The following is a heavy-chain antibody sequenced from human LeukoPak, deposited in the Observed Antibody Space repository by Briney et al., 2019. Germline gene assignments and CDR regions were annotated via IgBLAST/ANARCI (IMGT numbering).Heavy chain of an antibody. D-gene: IGHD3-10*01. Sequence: VKVSFKASGYTFTSYGISRVRQAPGQGLEWMGWISAYNGNTNYAQKLQGRGTMTTDTSTRQAYMELRSLRSEYTAVYYCAXXITMVRGPRGENWFDPWGQGTLVTVSS. CDR2: ISAYNGNT. CDR1: GYTFTSYG. V-gene: IGHV1-18*01. CDR3: AXXITMVRGPRGENWFDP. J-gene: IGHJ5*02.